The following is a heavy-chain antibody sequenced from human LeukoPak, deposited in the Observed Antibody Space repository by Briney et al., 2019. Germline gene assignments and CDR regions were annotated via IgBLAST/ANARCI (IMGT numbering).Heavy chain of an antibody. D-gene: IGHD1-7*01. J-gene: IGHJ3*02. CDR3: APLNFFPI. Sequence: SETLSLTCTVSGGSISSYYWSWLRQPPGKGLEWIGYIYYSGSTNYNPSLKSRVTISVDTSKNQFSLKLSSVTAADTAVYYCAPLNFFPIWGQGTMVTVSS. CDR1: GGSISSYY. V-gene: IGHV4-59*01. CDR2: IYYSGST.